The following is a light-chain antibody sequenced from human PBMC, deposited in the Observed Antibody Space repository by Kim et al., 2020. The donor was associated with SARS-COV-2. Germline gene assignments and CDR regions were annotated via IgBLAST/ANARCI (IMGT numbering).Light chain of an antibody. J-gene: IGLJ2*01. CDR3: SSYSSSSSPCV. V-gene: IGLV2-14*03. Sequence: QSITISRTGTSRDVGGYNYVSWYQQHPGKAPKLMIYDVNNRPSGVSNRFSGSKSGNTASLTISGLQAEDEADYYCSSYSSSSSPCVFGGGTQLTVL. CDR2: DVN. CDR1: SRDVGGYNY.